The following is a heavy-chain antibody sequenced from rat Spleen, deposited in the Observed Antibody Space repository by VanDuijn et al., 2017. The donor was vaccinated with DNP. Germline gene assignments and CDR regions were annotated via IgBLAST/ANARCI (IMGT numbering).Heavy chain of an antibody. CDR2: ISSGGST. CDR1: GFSLTSYT. CDR3: ARSADY. Sequence: QVQLKESGPGLVQPSQTLSLTCTVSGFSLTSYTVSWVRQPPGKGLEWIAAISSGGSTYYNSALKSRLSISRDTSKSQVFLKMNSLQTEDTAMYFCARSADYWGQGVMVTVSS. V-gene: IGHV2-6*01. J-gene: IGHJ2*01.